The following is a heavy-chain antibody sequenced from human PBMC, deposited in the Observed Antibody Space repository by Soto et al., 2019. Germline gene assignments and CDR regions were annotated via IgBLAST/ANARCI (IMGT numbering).Heavy chain of an antibody. CDR2: INPSGGST. CDR3: ARNDKSGLDY. J-gene: IGHJ4*02. V-gene: IGHV1-46*01. D-gene: IGHD1-1*01. CDR1: GTPSITSY. Sequence: QVQLVQSGAGWRKPGAQVRVSGRPSGTPSITSYNPGGHQPLGQGLGWMGMINPSGGSTSYAQKFQGRVTMTSDTSTRTVYMELSSLRSEDTAVYYCARNDKSGLDYWGQGTLVTVSS.